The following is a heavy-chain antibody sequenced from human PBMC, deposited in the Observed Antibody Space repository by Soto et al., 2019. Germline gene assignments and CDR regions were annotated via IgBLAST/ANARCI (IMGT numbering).Heavy chain of an antibody. CDR3: ARGGYSYGYSRYYYYMDV. CDR2: IYYSGST. Sequence: SETLSLTCTVSGGSISSGGYYWSWIRQHPGKGLEWIGYIYYSGSTYYNPSLKSRVTISVDTSKNQFSLKLSSVTAADTAVYYRARGGYSYGYSRYYYYMDVWGKGTTVTVSS. V-gene: IGHV4-31*03. J-gene: IGHJ6*03. CDR1: GGSISSGGYY. D-gene: IGHD5-18*01.